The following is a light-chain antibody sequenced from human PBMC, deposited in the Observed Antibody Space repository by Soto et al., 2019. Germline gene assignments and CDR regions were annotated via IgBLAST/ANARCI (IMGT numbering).Light chain of an antibody. CDR2: GTS. Sequence: EIVLTESPGTLSLSPGESATLSCRASQSVSSNSLAWYRRNPGQPPSLLIYGTSTRATGIPRGFSGSGSGTDFTLTITRLEPEDFAVDYCQQYCGSPPTFGQGTKVEVK. CDR3: QQYCGSPPT. J-gene: IGKJ1*01. V-gene: IGKV3-20*01. CDR1: QSVSSNS.